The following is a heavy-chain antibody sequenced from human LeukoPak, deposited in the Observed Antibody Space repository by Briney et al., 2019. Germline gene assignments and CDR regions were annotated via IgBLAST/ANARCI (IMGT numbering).Heavy chain of an antibody. Sequence: GGSLRLSCAASGFTFSSYAMSWVRQAPGKGLEWVSAISGSGGSTYCADSVKGRFTISRDNSKNTLYLQMNSRRAEATAVYYCANCLDDFYYYGMDVWGKGTTVTVSS. J-gene: IGHJ6*04. CDR1: GFTFSSYA. V-gene: IGHV3-23*01. CDR3: ANCLDDFYYYGMDV. CDR2: ISGSGGST.